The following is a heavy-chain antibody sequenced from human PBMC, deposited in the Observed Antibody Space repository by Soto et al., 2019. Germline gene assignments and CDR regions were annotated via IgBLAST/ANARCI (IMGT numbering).Heavy chain of an antibody. CDR3: ARGHYDFWSVQGDN. D-gene: IGHD3-3*01. CDR2: IYSGGSA. Sequence: EVQLVETGGGLIQPGGSLRLSCAASGFTVSRNYISWVRQAPGKWLEWVSVIYSGGSAYYADSVKGRFTISQDHSKYTRSLQMCSLGAEDTAVYFCARGHYDFWSVQGDNWGQGTRVPVSS. J-gene: IGHJ4*02. CDR1: GFTVSRNY. V-gene: IGHV3-53*02.